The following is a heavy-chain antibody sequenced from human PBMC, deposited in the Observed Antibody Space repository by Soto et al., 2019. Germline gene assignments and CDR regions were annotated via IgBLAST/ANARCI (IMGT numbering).Heavy chain of an antibody. D-gene: IGHD3-3*01. Sequence: SETLSLTCSVYGGSFSGYYCSWIRQPPGKGLEGIGEINHSGSTNYNPSLKSRVTISVDTSKNQFSLKLSSVTAADTAVYYCAGADFWSGYTSFRRNPFDYWGQGTLVTVSS. V-gene: IGHV4-34*01. CDR3: AGADFWSGYTSFRRNPFDY. J-gene: IGHJ4*02. CDR2: INHSGST. CDR1: GGSFSGYY.